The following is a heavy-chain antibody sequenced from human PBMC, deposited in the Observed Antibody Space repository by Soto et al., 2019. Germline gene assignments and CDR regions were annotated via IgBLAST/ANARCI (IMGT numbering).Heavy chain of an antibody. Sequence: SETLSLTCTVSGGSISSSSYYWSWIRQHPGKGLEWIGYIYYSGSTYYNPSLKSRVTISVDTSKNQFSLKLSSVTAADTAVYYCARVDTAMANYYYYGMDVWGQGTTVTVSS. V-gene: IGHV4-31*03. CDR1: GGSISSSSYY. J-gene: IGHJ6*02. CDR3: ARVDTAMANYYYYGMDV. D-gene: IGHD5-18*01. CDR2: IYYSGST.